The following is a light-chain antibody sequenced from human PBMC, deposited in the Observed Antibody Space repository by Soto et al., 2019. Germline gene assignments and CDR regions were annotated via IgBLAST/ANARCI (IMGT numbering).Light chain of an antibody. V-gene: IGKV3-20*01. Sequence: VMNQSPASLSLSPGERSTLSCRASQSVSSYLAWYQQKPGQAPRLIIHGASSRATGVPDRITGSGSGTDFTLSISRLEPEDFAVYYCQQYGSSPFTFGQGTRLEIK. CDR1: QSVSSY. J-gene: IGKJ5*01. CDR2: GAS. CDR3: QQYGSSPFT.